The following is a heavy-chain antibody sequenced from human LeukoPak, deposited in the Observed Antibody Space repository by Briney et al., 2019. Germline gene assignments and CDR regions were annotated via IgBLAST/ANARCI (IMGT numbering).Heavy chain of an antibody. J-gene: IGHJ5*02. CDR2: IKEDGSAQ. CDR3: ATSSNAPGNH. CDR1: GFTFNGYW. V-gene: IGHV3-7*01. D-gene: IGHD2-2*01. Sequence: EGSLRLSCAASGFTFNGYWMSWVRQAPGKGLEWVANIKEDGSAQYYVGSVKGRFTISRDNAKNSLNLQMNSLRAEDTAVYYCATSSNAPGNHWGQGTLVTVSS.